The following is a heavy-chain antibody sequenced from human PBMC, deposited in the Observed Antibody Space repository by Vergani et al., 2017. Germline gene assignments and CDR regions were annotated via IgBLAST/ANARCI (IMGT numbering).Heavy chain of an antibody. Sequence: QVQLQESGPGLVKPSETLSLTCTVSGGSISSYYWSWIRQPPGKGLEWIGYSYYSGSTNYNPSLKSRVTISVDTSKNQFSLKLSSVTAADTAVYYCARVLGSYCSGGSCYSEDDAFDIWGQGTMVTVSS. CDR2: SYYSGST. J-gene: IGHJ3*02. V-gene: IGHV4-59*01. D-gene: IGHD2-15*01. CDR1: GGSISSYY. CDR3: ARVLGSYCSGGSCYSEDDAFDI.